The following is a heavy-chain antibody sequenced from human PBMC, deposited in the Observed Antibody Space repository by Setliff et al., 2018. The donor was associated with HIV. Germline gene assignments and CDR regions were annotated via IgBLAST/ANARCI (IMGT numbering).Heavy chain of an antibody. CDR1: GFTVSGYY. V-gene: IGHV3-66*02. Sequence: WGVLRLSCAASGFTVSGYYMAWVRQAPGKGLEWVSTIYSGGSTYHADSVKGRFTLSRDNSKNALYLQMDSLRPEDTAVYYCARPRLYNSALEYWGQGALVTVSS. D-gene: IGHD3-10*01. CDR3: ARPRLYNSALEY. J-gene: IGHJ4*02. CDR2: IYSGGST.